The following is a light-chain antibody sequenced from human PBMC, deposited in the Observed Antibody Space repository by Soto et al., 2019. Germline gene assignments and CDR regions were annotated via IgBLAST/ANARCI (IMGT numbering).Light chain of an antibody. V-gene: IGKV3-20*01. Sequence: EIVLTQSPGTLSLSPGERATLSCRSSQSVTTTYLAWCQQKPGQAPRLLIYGASTRATGIPVRFSGSGSGTDFTLTISRLEAEDFAVYYWQQYGDSPLTFGPGTKVHIK. CDR2: GAS. CDR1: QSVTTTY. CDR3: QQYGDSPLT. J-gene: IGKJ3*01.